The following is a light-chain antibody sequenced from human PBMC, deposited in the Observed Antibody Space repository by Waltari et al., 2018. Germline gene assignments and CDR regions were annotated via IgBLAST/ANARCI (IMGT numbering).Light chain of an antibody. CDR2: SDN. J-gene: IGLJ3*02. CDR3: AAWDDSLNAVV. CDR1: SSNIGNKT. V-gene: IGLV1-44*01. Sequence: QSVVTQPPSASGTPGQWVTTSCSGSSSNIGNKTVKESQQLPGTAPKLLVYSDNQRPSVVPDRFSGSKSGTSASLAISGLQSEDEAGYYCAAWDDSLNAVVFGGGTKLTVL.